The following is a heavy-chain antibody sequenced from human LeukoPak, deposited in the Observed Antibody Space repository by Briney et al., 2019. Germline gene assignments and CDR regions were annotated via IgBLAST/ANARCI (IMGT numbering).Heavy chain of an antibody. CDR3: EIRTGYCSSTSCSTYYFDY. D-gene: IGHD2-2*01. Sequence: SVKVSCKASGGTFSSYAISWVRQAPGQGLEWMGGIIPIFGTANYAQKFQGRVTITADESTSTAYMELSSLRSEDTAVYYCEIRTGYCSSTSCSTYYFDYWGQGALVTVSS. J-gene: IGHJ4*02. V-gene: IGHV1-69*13. CDR2: IIPIFGTA. CDR1: GGTFSSYA.